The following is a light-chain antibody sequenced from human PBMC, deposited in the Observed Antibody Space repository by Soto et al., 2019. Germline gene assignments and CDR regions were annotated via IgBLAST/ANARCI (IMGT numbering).Light chain of an antibody. Sequence: EIVLTQPPATLSVSPGERATLSCRASQSVSSNLAWYQQKPGQAPRLLIYGASTRATGIPARFSGSGSGTEFTLTISSLQSEDFAVYYCQQYNNWSITFGQGTRLEI. CDR1: QSVSSN. J-gene: IGKJ5*01. CDR2: GAS. CDR3: QQYNNWSIT. V-gene: IGKV3-15*01.